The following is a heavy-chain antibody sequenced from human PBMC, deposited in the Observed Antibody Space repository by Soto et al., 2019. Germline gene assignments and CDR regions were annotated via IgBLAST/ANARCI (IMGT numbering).Heavy chain of an antibody. CDR3: ARGYSGSYYYYYGMDV. Sequence: QVQLVQSGAEVKKPGASVKVSCKASGYTFTSYAMHWVRQAPGQRLEWMGWINAGNGNTKYSQKFQGRVTITRDTSARTANRERSSLRSEDTAVYYCARGYSGSYYYYYGMDVWGQGTTVTVSS. V-gene: IGHV1-3*01. J-gene: IGHJ6*02. CDR1: GYTFTSYA. D-gene: IGHD1-26*01. CDR2: INAGNGNT.